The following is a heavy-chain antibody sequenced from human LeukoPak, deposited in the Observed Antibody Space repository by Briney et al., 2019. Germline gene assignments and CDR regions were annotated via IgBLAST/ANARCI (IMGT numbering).Heavy chain of an antibody. CDR2: IYYSGST. CDR3: ARVGSIGAFDI. J-gene: IGHJ3*02. D-gene: IGHD3-10*01. Sequence: SQTLSLTCTVSGGSSSSGDYYWSWIRQPPGKGLEWIGYIYYSGSTYYNPSLKSRVTISVDTSKNQFSLKLSSVTAADTAVYYCARVGSIGAFDIWGQGTMVTVSS. V-gene: IGHV4-30-4*01. CDR1: GGSSSSGDYY.